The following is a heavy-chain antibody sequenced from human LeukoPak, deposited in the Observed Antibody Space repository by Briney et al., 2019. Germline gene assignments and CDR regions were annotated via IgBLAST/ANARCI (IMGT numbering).Heavy chain of an antibody. V-gene: IGHV5-51*01. CDR3: ARIYCSGGSCSGYNWFDP. Sequence: GESLKISCKGSGYSFTSYWIGWVRQMPGKGLEWMGIIYPGDSGTRYSPSFQGQVTISADKSISTAYLQWSSLKASDTAMYYCARIYCSGGSCSGYNWFDPWGQGTLVTVSS. J-gene: IGHJ5*02. D-gene: IGHD2-15*01. CDR2: IYPGDSGT. CDR1: GYSFTSYW.